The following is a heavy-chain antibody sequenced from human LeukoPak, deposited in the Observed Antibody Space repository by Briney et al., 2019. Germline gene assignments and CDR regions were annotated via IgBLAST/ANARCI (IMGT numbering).Heavy chain of an antibody. Sequence: GGSLRLSCAASGFTFSSYWMHWVRQAPGKGLAWVSRINTDGSSTSNADSVKGRFTVSRDNAKNTLYLQLSSLRAEDAAVYYCAGRYDSSGYPLHWGQGTLVTVSS. CDR1: GFTFSSYW. CDR2: INTDGSST. J-gene: IGHJ4*02. V-gene: IGHV3-74*01. CDR3: AGRYDSSGYPLH. D-gene: IGHD3-22*01.